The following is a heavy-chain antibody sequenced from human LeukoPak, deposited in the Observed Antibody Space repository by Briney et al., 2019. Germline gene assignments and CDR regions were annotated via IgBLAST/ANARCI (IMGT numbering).Heavy chain of an antibody. J-gene: IGHJ6*02. V-gene: IGHV3-11*01. CDR1: GFTFSDYY. Sequence: GGSLRLSSAASGFTFSDYYMSWIRQAPGKGLEWVSYISSSGSTIYYADSVKGRFTISRDNAENSLYLQMNSLRAEDTAVYYCARERGVGSGWYKSHYYYYYGMDVWGQGTTVTVSS. D-gene: IGHD6-19*01. CDR2: ISSSGSTI. CDR3: ARERGVGSGWYKSHYYYYYGMDV.